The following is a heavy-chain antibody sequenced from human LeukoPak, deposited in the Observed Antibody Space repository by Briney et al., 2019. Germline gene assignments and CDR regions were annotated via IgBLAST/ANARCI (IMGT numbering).Heavy chain of an antibody. CDR1: GYTFTSYD. CDR3: ARGLHCSKANCRRGEWFDP. CDR2: MNPDSGNT. J-gene: IGHJ5*02. Sequence: GASVKVSCKASGYTFTSYDINWVRQATGQGLEWMGWMNPDSGNTGYAQKFQGRVTVTRNASISTAYMELSSLRSEDTAMYYCARGLHCSKANCRRGEWFDPWGQGTLVTVSS. V-gene: IGHV1-8*01. D-gene: IGHD2-2*01.